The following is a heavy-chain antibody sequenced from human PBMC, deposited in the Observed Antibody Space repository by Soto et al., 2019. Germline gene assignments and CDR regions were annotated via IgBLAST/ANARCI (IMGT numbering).Heavy chain of an antibody. CDR3: AHIGSGGYYYPVVGARRSRRFDY. CDR1: GFSLSTSGVG. V-gene: IGHV2-5*02. Sequence: QITLKESGPTLVKPTQTLTLTCTFSGFSLSTSGVGVGWIRQPPGKALEWLALIYWDDDKRYSPSLKSRLTITKDTSKNQVVLTMTNMDPVDTATYYCAHIGSGGYYYPVVGARRSRRFDYWGQGTLVTVSS. J-gene: IGHJ4*02. CDR2: IYWDDDK. D-gene: IGHD3-22*01.